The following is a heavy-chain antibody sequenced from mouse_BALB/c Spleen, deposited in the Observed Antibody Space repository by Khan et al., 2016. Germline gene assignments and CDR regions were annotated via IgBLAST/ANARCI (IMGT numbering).Heavy chain of an antibody. D-gene: IGHD1-1*02. V-gene: IGHV6-6*02. CDR3: TGGNPWYFDV. CDR1: GFTFSNYW. CDR2: IRLRSDNYTT. Sequence: EVKLEVSGGGLVQPGGSMKFSCEASGFTFSNYWMSWVRQSPQKGLEWVAEIRLRSDNYTTHYAESVKGSFTISRDDSKSRLFLQMNSLRAEDTGSYYCTGGNPWYFDVWGAGTTVTVSS. J-gene: IGHJ1*01.